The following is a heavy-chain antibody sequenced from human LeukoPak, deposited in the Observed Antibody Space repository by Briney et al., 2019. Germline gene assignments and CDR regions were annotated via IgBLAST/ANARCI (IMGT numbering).Heavy chain of an antibody. CDR3: ARAQIVSSITIFGVVTPNYYMDV. J-gene: IGHJ6*03. CDR2: IIPIFGTA. D-gene: IGHD3-3*01. V-gene: IGHV1-69*05. CDR1: GGTFSSYA. Sequence: SVKVSCKASGGTFSSYAISWVRQAPGQGLEWMGGIIPIFGTANYAQKFQGRVTMTTDTSTSTAYMELRSLRSDDTAVYYCARAQIVSSITIFGVVTPNYYMDVWGKGTTVTVSS.